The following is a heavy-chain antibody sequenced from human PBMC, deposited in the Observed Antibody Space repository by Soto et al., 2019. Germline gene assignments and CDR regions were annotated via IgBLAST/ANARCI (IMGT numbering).Heavy chain of an antibody. Sequence: SVKVSCKASGGTFSRYPIAWVRQAPGHGLEWMGQIIPIFGTISHAQNFQGRITITADESTSTAYMELSSLRSDDTAVYYCARPRTVAATKGYDYWGQGTLVIVSS. CDR2: IIPIFGTI. V-gene: IGHV1-69*13. J-gene: IGHJ4*02. CDR1: GGTFSRYP. D-gene: IGHD4-4*01. CDR3: ARPRTVAATKGYDY.